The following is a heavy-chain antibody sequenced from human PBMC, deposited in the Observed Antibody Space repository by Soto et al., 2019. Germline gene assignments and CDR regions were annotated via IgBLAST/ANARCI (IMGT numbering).Heavy chain of an antibody. V-gene: IGHV3-15*01. J-gene: IGHJ4*02. D-gene: IGHD5-18*01. CDR1: GLTFSNVW. CDR2: IKSKSDGETA. Sequence: PGGSLRLSCAASGLTFSNVWMTWVRQAPGKGLEWVGRIKSKSDGETADVAAPVKARFTISRDDSKNTVFLEMNSLKSEDTALYYCAITAMINRDSSTSFDYWGRGTQVTGSS. CDR3: AITAMINRDSSTSFDY.